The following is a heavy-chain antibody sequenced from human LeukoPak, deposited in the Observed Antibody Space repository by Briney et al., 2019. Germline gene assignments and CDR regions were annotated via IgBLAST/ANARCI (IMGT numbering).Heavy chain of an antibody. V-gene: IGHV3-15*01. CDR2: IKSKTDGETT. J-gene: IGHJ4*02. CDR1: GFTFVNAW. Sequence: SGGSLRLSCAASGFTFVNAWMSWVRQAPGKGLEWVGRIKSKTDGETTDYAAPVKGRFTISRDDSKNTLYLQVNSLKAEDTALYYCTTDSLVGGAVFDYWGQGTLVTVSS. CDR3: TTDSLVGGAVFDY. D-gene: IGHD2-2*01.